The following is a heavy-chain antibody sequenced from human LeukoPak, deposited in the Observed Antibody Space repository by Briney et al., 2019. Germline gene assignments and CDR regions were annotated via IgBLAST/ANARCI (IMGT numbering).Heavy chain of an antibody. Sequence: KSSETLSLTCTVSGVSVSSVYYYWSWIRRPPEKGLEWIGYIYYSGATNYNPSLKSRVTTSVDTSKNQFSLKLSSVTAADTAVYYCARGRNPFDPWGQGTLVTVSS. D-gene: IGHD1-14*01. J-gene: IGHJ5*02. CDR3: ARGRNPFDP. CDR1: GVSVSSVYYY. CDR2: IYYSGAT. V-gene: IGHV4-61*01.